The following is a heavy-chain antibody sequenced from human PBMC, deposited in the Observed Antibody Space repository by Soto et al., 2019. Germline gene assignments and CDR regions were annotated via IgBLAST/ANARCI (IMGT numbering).Heavy chain of an antibody. V-gene: IGHV3-23*01. J-gene: IGHJ4*02. D-gene: IGHD3-22*01. Sequence: LRLSCAASGFTFSSSAMSWVRQAPGKGLEWVSAISGSGGSTYYADTVKGRFTVSRDNSKNTLYLQMNSLRAEGTAVYYCARSGYYYPLDFDHWGQGNLVTVSS. CDR1: GFTFSSSA. CDR3: ARSGYYYPLDFDH. CDR2: ISGSGGST.